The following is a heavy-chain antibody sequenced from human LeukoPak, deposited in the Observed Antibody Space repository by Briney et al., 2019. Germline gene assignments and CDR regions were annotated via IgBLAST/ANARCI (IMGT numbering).Heavy chain of an antibody. CDR3: TRLPNDYGDYILRAIFDY. CDR2: IKSKTDGGTT. D-gene: IGHD4-17*01. CDR1: GFTFNKAW. J-gene: IGHJ4*02. Sequence: KPGGSLRLSCAASGFTFNKAWMSWVRQAPGKGLEWVGRIKSKTDGGTTDYAAPVKGRFIISRDDSRKTLYLQMNSLKTEDTAVYYCTRLPNDYGDYILRAIFDYWGQGTLVTVSS. V-gene: IGHV3-15*01.